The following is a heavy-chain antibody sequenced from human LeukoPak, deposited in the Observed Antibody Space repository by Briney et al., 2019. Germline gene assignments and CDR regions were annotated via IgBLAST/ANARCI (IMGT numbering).Heavy chain of an antibody. D-gene: IGHD3-10*01. J-gene: IGHJ1*01. CDR3: ARGGSRYYGSGSYYHQYFQH. CDR2: INHSGST. V-gene: IGHV4-34*01. CDR1: GGSFSSYY. Sequence: SETLSLTCAVYGGSFSSYYWTWIRQPPGKGLEWIGEINHSGSTNYNPSLKSRVTISVDTSENQFSLKLSSVTAADTAVYYCARGGSRYYGSGSYYHQYFQHWGQGTLVTVSS.